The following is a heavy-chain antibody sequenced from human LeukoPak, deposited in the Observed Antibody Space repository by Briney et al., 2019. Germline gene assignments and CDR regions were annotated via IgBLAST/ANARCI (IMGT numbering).Heavy chain of an antibody. CDR2: VSPYNGNT. CDR3: ARNGRVRRVVKDLFEY. D-gene: IGHD3-10*01. V-gene: IGHV1-18*01. Sequence: ASVKVSCKTSGYTFTDYDITWVRQAPGQGLEWMGRVSPYNGNTYYSQRFQDRVIITKDTSAGTAYMDLRDLRTDDTAMYYCARNGRVRRVVKDLFEYWGQGTLVAVSS. CDR1: GYTFTDYD. J-gene: IGHJ4*02.